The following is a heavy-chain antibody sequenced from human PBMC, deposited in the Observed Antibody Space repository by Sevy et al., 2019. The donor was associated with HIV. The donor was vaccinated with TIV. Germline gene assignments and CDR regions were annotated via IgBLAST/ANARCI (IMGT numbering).Heavy chain of an antibody. J-gene: IGHJ4*02. Sequence: GGSLRLSCAASGFTFSTYNMNWVRQAPGKGLEWVSSIWSSSSYIYYADSVKGRFTISRDNAKNSLYLQMNSLKVEDTAVYYCARDRTSGSFNDYWGQGTLVTVSS. CDR1: GFTFSTYN. CDR2: IWSSSSYI. V-gene: IGHV3-21*01. CDR3: ARDRTSGSFNDY. D-gene: IGHD3-10*01.